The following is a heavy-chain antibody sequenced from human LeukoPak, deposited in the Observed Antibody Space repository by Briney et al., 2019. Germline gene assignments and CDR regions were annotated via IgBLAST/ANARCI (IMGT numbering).Heavy chain of an antibody. J-gene: IGHJ4*02. CDR1: GGTFSSYA. Sequence: SVKVSCKASGGTFSSYAISWVRQAPGQGLEWMGGIIPIFGTANYAQKYQGRVTITGDESTSTAYMELSSLRSEDTAVNYCAKGRITYYYGSGSYPIDYWAQGTLVTVSS. V-gene: IGHV1-69*01. CDR3: AKGRITYYYGSGSYPIDY. D-gene: IGHD3-10*01. CDR2: IIPIFGTA.